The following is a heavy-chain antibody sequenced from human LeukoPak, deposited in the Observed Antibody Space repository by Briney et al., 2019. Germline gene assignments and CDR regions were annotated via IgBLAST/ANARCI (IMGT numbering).Heavy chain of an antibody. Sequence: PSETLSLTCAVYGGSFSGYYWSWIRQPPGKGLEWIGEINHSGSTNYNPSLKSRVTISVDTSKNKFSLKLSSVTAADTAVYYCATTSYYYDSPDYWGQGTLVTVSS. CDR3: ATTSYYYDSPDY. CDR1: GGSFSGYY. V-gene: IGHV4-34*01. CDR2: INHSGST. J-gene: IGHJ4*02. D-gene: IGHD3-22*01.